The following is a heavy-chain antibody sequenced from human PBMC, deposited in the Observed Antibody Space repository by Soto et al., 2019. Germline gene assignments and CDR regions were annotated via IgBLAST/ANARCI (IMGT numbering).Heavy chain of an antibody. CDR2: ISAHRGHT. CDR3: ARDGDQWDQRFCDN. CDR1: GHISGHYG. J-gene: IGHJ4*02. Sequence: QVQLVQSAPELTKPGASVKVSCRVSGHISGHYGISWVRLRAGQGLEWMGWISAHRGHTNYAHKFRGRVTMTTDPSTAPVSMELTNLLSDDPAVYFCARDGDQWDQRFCDNWGQGTLVTVSS. V-gene: IGHV1-18*01. D-gene: IGHD1-26*01.